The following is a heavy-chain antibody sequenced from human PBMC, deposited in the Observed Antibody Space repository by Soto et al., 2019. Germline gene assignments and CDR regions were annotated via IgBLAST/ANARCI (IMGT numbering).Heavy chain of an antibody. CDR3: AKDGVERIAVAGWFDY. V-gene: IGHV3-23*01. Sequence: GGSLRLSCAASGFTFSSYAMSWVRQAPGKGLEWVSAISGRGGSTYYADSVKGRFTISRDNSKNTLYLKMNSLRAEDTAVYYCAKDGVERIAVAGWFDYWGQGTLVTVSS. J-gene: IGHJ4*02. CDR2: ISGRGGST. CDR1: GFTFSSYA. D-gene: IGHD6-19*01.